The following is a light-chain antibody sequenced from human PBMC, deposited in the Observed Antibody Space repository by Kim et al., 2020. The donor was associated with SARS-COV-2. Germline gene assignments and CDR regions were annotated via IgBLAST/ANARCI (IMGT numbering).Light chain of an antibody. V-gene: IGLV2-14*02. CDR2: DVY. Sequence: VPGSPGPSIPISGPGTTTDHVSWYQQYPGKAPKLMIYDVYKWPSGVSHRFSGSKSDNTASLTISGLQADDEAAYYCSSYTRTHTLLFGGGTKVTVL. CDR3: SSYTRTHTLL. CDR1: TTDH. J-gene: IGLJ2*01.